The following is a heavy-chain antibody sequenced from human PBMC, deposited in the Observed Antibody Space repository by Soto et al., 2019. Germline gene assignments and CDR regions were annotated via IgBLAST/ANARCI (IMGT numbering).Heavy chain of an antibody. CDR2: IDHSGSYT. CDR3: ARHLSPSSIGYYYAMAL. J-gene: IGHJ6*02. CDR1: TYSFTNYW. V-gene: IGHV5-10-1*01. Sequence: GESLKISCWGSTYSFTNYWITWVRQVPGRGLEWMGRIDHSGSYTSYGPSFQGHVTMSADKSNNTAFLHRSSLKASDTAIYYCARHLSPSSIGYYYAMALWGQGTTVTVSS. D-gene: IGHD3-10*01.